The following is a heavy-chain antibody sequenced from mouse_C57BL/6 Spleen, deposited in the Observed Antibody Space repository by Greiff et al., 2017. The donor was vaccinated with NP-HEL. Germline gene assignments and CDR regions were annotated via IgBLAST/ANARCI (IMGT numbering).Heavy chain of an antibody. CDR1: GYTFTSYW. CDR2: IDPSDSYT. V-gene: IGHV1-69*01. CDR3: ARRYGNYGVDY. Sequence: QVQLQQPGAELVMPGASVKLSCKASGYTFTSYWMHWVKQRPGQGLEWIGEIDPSDSYTNYNQKFKGKSTLTVDKSSSPAYMQLSSLTSEDSAVYYCARRYGNYGVDYWGQGTTLTVSS. J-gene: IGHJ2*01. D-gene: IGHD2-10*02.